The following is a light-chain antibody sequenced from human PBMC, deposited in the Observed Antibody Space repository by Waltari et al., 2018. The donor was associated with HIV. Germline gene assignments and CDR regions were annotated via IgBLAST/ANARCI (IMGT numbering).Light chain of an antibody. Sequence: QAVLTQQPSVSGAPGKSVSISCSGSDSNIGSHPVNWYQQLPGMAPRLLLYATMNRPPAVPELFSSARSGASVSLTIRGLQFEDEATYFCETWDENLIGVFGGGTHLTVL. CDR2: ATM. V-gene: IGLV1-44*01. CDR3: ETWDENLIGV. CDR1: DSNIGSHP. J-gene: IGLJ3*02.